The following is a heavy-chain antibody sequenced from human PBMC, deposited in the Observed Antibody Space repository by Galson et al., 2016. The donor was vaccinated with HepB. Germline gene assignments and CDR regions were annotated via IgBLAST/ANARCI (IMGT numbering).Heavy chain of an antibody. Sequence: QSGAEVKKAGESLRISCKGSGYRFTNYWIVWVRQMPGKGLEWMGIIYPGDSDTRYSPSFQGQVTISADWSTSSAYLQWNSLKASDTATYYCARLYCTNAVCYNCDYYYVLDVWGQGTTVTV. CDR2: IYPGDSDT. CDR1: GYRFTNYW. V-gene: IGHV5-51*01. J-gene: IGHJ6*02. CDR3: ARLYCTNAVCYNCDYYYVLDV. D-gene: IGHD2-8*01.